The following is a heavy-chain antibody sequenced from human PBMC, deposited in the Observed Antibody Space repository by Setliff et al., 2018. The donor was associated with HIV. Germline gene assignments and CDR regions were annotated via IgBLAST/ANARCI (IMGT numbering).Heavy chain of an antibody. J-gene: IGHJ4*02. Sequence: GWSLSLSCAASGFTFSTYWMRWVRQAPGKGLVWVSRINSDGTSTSYADSVKGRFTISRDNAKNTLYLQMNSLRAEDTAVYYCATWQGYSGSSRAFDYWGQGRLVTVSS. CDR3: ATWQGYSGSSRAFDY. D-gene: IGHD1-26*01. CDR2: INSDGTST. CDR1: GFTFSTYW. V-gene: IGHV3-74*01.